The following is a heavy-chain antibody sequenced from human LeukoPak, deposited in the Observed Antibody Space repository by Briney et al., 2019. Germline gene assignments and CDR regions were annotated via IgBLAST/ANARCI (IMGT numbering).Heavy chain of an antibody. J-gene: IGHJ4*02. CDR2: IYPGDSDT. V-gene: IGHV5-51*01. D-gene: IGHD3-3*01. Sequence: GESLKISCKGSGYSFTSYWIGWVRQMPGKGLEWMGIIYPGDSDTRYSPFFQGQVTISADRSISTAHLQWSSLKASDTAMYYCASAFWSGYSGDYFDYWGQGTLVTVSS. CDR3: ASAFWSGYSGDYFDY. CDR1: GYSFTSYW.